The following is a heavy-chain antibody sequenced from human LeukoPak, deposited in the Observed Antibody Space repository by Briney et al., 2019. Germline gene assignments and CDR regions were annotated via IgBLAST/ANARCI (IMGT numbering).Heavy chain of an antibody. CDR1: GFRFSSYW. D-gene: IGHD3-3*01. CDR3: VSGFLQWLY. CDR2: INPDGSNM. J-gene: IGHJ4*02. Sequence: GGSLRLSCAASGFRFSSYWMTWVRQAPGKGLEWVANINPDGSNMLYVDSVKGRFTISRDNAKNSLYLQMNNLRAEDTAVYFCVSGFLQWLYWGQGTLVTVSS. V-gene: IGHV3-7*01.